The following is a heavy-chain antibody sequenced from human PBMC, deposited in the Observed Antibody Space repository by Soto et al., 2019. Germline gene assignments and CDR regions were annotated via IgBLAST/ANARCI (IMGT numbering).Heavy chain of an antibody. CDR3: ATISPLRYYDSSGSATDY. CDR2: INPSGGST. CDR1: GYTFTSYY. V-gene: IGHV1-46*01. Sequence: ASVKVSCKASGYTFTSYYMHWVRQAHGQGLEWMGIINPSGGSTSYAQKFQGRVTMTRDTSTSTVYMELSSLRSEDTAVYYCATISPLRYYDSSGSATDYWGQGTLVTVPQ. J-gene: IGHJ4*02. D-gene: IGHD3-22*01.